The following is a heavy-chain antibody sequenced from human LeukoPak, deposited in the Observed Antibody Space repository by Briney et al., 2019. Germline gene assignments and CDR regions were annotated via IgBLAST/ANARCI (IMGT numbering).Heavy chain of an antibody. V-gene: IGHV1-2*02. CDR1: GYTFTGYY. CDR2: INLNSGGT. D-gene: IGHD2-15*01. Sequence: GASVKVSCKASGYTFTGYYMHWVRQAPGQGLEWMGWINLNSGGTNYAQKFQGRVTMTRDTSISTAYMELSRLRSDDTAVYYCARDYRRVVHWFDPWGQGTLVTVSS. CDR3: ARDYRRVVHWFDP. J-gene: IGHJ5*02.